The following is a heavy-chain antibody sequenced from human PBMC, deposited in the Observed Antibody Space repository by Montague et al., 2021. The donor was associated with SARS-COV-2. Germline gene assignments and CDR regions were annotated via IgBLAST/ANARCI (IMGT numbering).Heavy chain of an antibody. CDR1: VFTFSRYD. J-gene: IGHJ6*02. CDR3: ARNLLGRSCYGMDV. V-gene: IGHV3-48*03. D-gene: IGHD6-6*01. Sequence: SLRLSCAASVFTFSRYDVNWVRQTPGKGLEWLSYIGTSGSNIFYAESVEGGFTISRDDASKSLYLQMKSLRAEDTAVYYCARNLLGRSCYGMDVWGQGTTVTVSS. CDR2: IGTSGSNI.